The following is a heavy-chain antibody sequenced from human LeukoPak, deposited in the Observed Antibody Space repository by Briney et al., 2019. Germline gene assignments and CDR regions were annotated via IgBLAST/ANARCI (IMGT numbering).Heavy chain of an antibody. Sequence: ASVKVSCKASGYTFTSYDINWVRQATGQGLEWMGWMNPNSGNTGYAQKFHGRVTTTRNTSISTAYMELSSLRSEDTAVYYCARANKYSYGTLFSHASFDYWGQGTLVTVSS. CDR2: MNPNSGNT. J-gene: IGHJ4*02. CDR3: ARANKYSYGTLFSHASFDY. D-gene: IGHD5-18*01. CDR1: GYTFTSYD. V-gene: IGHV1-8*03.